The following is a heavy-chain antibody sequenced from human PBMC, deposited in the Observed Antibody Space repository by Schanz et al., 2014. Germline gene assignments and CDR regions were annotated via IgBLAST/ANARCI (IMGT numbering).Heavy chain of an antibody. V-gene: IGHV1-18*01. J-gene: IGHJ4*02. CDR2: ISGSNGNT. CDR3: ARGGYSSGWYDRDIAHVDY. Sequence: QVQLVQSGAEVRKPGASVKVSCKASGYTFISYGISWVRQAPGQGLEWLGWISGSNGNTNYTQKFQGRVTMTIDPYTSTAYMELRSLRSDDTAVYYCARGGYSSGWYDRDIAHVDYWGQGTLVTVSS. D-gene: IGHD6-19*01. CDR1: GYTFISYG.